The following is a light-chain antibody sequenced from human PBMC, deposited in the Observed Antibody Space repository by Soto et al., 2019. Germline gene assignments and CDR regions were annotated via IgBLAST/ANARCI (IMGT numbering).Light chain of an antibody. CDR1: QSVSSN. CDR3: QQYGDSPVT. V-gene: IGKV3-20*01. J-gene: IGKJ1*01. CDR2: GAS. Sequence: SPGTLSLSPGEEATLSCRASQSVSSNLAWYQQKPGQASRLLIYGASRRATGTPERFSGSGYGTDFTLTIRRMEPEDFAVYYCQQYGDSPVTFGQGTKVAIK.